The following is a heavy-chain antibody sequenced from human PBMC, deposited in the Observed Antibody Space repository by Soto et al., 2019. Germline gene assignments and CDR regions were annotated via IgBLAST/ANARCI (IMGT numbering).Heavy chain of an antibody. D-gene: IGHD4-4*01. CDR3: ARCRRFGYSINYYYGMDV. V-gene: IGHV4-31*03. CDR1: GGSISSGGYY. CDR2: IYDSGST. J-gene: IGHJ6*02. Sequence: PSITCTVSGGSISSGGYYWSWIRQHPGKDLEWIGYIYDSGSTYYNPSLKSRVTISLDTSNNQFSLKLGSVTTADTALWYCARCRRFGYSINYYYGMDVWRQGTTDTVS.